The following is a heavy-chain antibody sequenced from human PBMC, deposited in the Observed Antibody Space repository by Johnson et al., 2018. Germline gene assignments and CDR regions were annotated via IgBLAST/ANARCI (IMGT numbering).Heavy chain of an antibody. CDR1: GFTFSSYA. CDR2: ISYDGSNK. J-gene: IGHJ3*02. CDR3: ARDPGGLGYGYACDI. D-gene: IGHD5-18*01. V-gene: IGHV3-30-3*01. Sequence: QVQLQESGGGVVQPGRSLRLSCAASGFTFSSYAMHWVRQAPGKGLEWVAVISYDGSNKYYADSVKGRFTISRDNSKNTLYLQMNSLRAEDTAVYYCARDPGGLGYGYACDIWGQGTMVTVSS.